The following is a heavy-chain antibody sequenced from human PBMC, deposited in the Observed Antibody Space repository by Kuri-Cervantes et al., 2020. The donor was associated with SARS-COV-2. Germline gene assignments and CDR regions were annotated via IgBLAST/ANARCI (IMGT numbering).Heavy chain of an antibody. CDR2: IKQDGSEK. CDR3: AKDLSGSFAFDY. V-gene: IGHV3-7*01. CDR1: GFTFSSYW. J-gene: IGHJ4*02. D-gene: IGHD1-26*01. Sequence: GGSLRLSCAASGFTFSSYWMSWVHQAPGKGLEWVANIKQDGSEKYYADSVKGRFTISRDNSKNTLYLQMNSLRAEDTAVYYCAKDLSGSFAFDYWGQGTLVTVSS.